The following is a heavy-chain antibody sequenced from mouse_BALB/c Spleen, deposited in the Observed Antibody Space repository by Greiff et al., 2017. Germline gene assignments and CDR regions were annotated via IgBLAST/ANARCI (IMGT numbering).Heavy chain of an antibody. J-gene: IGHJ1*01. D-gene: IGHD1-1*01. CDR3: ARRGYYGSSYWYFDV. V-gene: IGHV1-9*01. CDR1: GYTFSSYW. Sequence: VQLQQSGAELMKPGASVKISCKATGYTFSSYWIEWVKQRPGHGLEWIGEILPGSGSTNYNEKCKGKATFTADTSSNTAYMQLSSLTSEDSAVYYCARRGYYGSSYWYFDVWGAGTTVTVSS. CDR2: ILPGSGST.